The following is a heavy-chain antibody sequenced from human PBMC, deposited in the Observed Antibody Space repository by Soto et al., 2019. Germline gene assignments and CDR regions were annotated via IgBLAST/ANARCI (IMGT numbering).Heavy chain of an antibody. CDR3: AREPQPGGMDV. Sequence: PSETLSLTCTVSGGSISSYYWSWIRQPPGKGLEWIGYIHYSGSTNYNPSLKSRVTISVDTSKNQFSLKLSSVTAADTAVYYCAREPQPGGMDVWGQGTTVTVSS. D-gene: IGHD5-18*01. CDR1: GGSISSYY. CDR2: IHYSGST. V-gene: IGHV4-59*01. J-gene: IGHJ6*02.